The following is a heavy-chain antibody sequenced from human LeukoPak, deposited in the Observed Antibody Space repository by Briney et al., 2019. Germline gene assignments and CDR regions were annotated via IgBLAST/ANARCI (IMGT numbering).Heavy chain of an antibody. D-gene: IGHD6-13*01. Sequence: SETLSLTCTVSGGSISSYYWSWIRQPAGKGPEWIGRIYTSGSTNYNPSLKSRVTMSVDTSKNQFSLKLSSVTAADTAVYYCARGYSSSWYLNWFDPWGQGTLVTVSS. CDR3: ARGYSSSWYLNWFDP. V-gene: IGHV4-4*07. J-gene: IGHJ5*02. CDR1: GGSISSYY. CDR2: IYTSGST.